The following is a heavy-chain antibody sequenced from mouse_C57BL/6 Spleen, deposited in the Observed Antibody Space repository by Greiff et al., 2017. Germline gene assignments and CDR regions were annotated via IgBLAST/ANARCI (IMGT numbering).Heavy chain of an antibody. V-gene: IGHV1-55*01. CDR3: ARGNYGSSLFDY. J-gene: IGHJ2*01. CDR2: IYPGSGST. CDR1: GYTFTSYW. D-gene: IGHD1-1*01. Sequence: QVQLQQPGAELVKPGASVKMSCKASGYTFTSYWINWVKQRPGQGLEWIGDIYPGSGSTNYNEKFKSKATLTVDTSSSTSYMHLSSMTSEDSAVYYCARGNYGSSLFDYWGQGTTLTVSS.